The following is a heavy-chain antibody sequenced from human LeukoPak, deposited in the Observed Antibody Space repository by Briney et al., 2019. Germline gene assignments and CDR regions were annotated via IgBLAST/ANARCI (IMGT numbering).Heavy chain of an antibody. CDR2: LYSGAGT. Sequence: GGSLRLSCAASGFTVSSNYMTWVRQAPGKGLEWVSVLYSGAGTYYADSMKGRFTISRDNSKNTLYLQMNSLRAEDTAVYYCATLYGSARGAFDSWGQGTLVTVSS. J-gene: IGHJ4*02. CDR3: ATLYGSARGAFDS. D-gene: IGHD3-10*01. V-gene: IGHV3-53*01. CDR1: GFTVSSNY.